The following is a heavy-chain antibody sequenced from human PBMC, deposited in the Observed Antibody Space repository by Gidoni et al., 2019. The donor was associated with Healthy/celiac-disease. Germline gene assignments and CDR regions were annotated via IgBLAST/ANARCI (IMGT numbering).Heavy chain of an antibody. V-gene: IGHV3-21*01. CDR2: ISSSSSYI. CDR3: ARSNYDFWSGYFLSPYYYMDV. Sequence: EVQLVESGGGLVKPGGSLRLSCAASGFTFSSYSMNWVRQAPGKGLEWVSSISSSSSYIYYADSVKGRFTISRDNAKNSLYLQMNSLRAEDTAVYYCARSNYDFWSGYFLSPYYYMDVWGKGTTVTVSS. D-gene: IGHD3-3*01. J-gene: IGHJ6*03. CDR1: GFTFSSYS.